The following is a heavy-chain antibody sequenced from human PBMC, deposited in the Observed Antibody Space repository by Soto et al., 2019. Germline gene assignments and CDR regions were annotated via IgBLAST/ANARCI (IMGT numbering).Heavy chain of an antibody. CDR3: AKGGAAGSVLDV. Sequence: EVQLVESGGGLVKPGGSLRLSCAASGFTFSTTGMNWVRQAPGKGLEWVSSISSGSEYIFHADSVKGRLTTSRDNAKNAVYLQMNNLRVEDTAVYYCAKGGAAGSVLDVWGQGTTVTVSS. J-gene: IGHJ6*02. CDR1: GFTFSTTG. V-gene: IGHV3-21*02. D-gene: IGHD6-13*01. CDR2: ISSGSEYI.